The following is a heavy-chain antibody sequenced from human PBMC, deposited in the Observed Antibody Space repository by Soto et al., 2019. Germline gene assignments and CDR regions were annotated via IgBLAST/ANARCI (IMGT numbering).Heavy chain of an antibody. CDR1: GGSISSYD. CDR2: IYYSGST. Sequence: PSETLSLTGTVSGGSISSYDWSWIRQPPGKGLEWIGYIYYSGSTNYNPSLKSRVTISVDTSKNQFSLKLSSVTAADTAVYYCARGGGYNLNNWFDPCGQGTLVTFCS. D-gene: IGHD1-1*01. V-gene: IGHV4-59*01. J-gene: IGHJ5*02. CDR3: ARGGGYNLNNWFDP.